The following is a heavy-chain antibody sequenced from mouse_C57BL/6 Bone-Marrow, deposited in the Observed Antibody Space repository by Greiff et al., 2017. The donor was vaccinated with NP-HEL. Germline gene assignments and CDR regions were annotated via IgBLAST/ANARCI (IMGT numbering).Heavy chain of an antibody. Sequence: EVKLMESGGGLVQPGGSLKLSCAASGFTFSDYYMYWVRQTPEKRLEWVAYISNGGGSTYYPDTVKGRFTISRDNAKNTLYLQMSRLKSEDTAMYYCARRRDSEGVMDYWGQGTSVTVSS. CDR2: ISNGGGST. CDR1: GFTFSDYY. CDR3: ARRRDSEGVMDY. D-gene: IGHD2-12*01. J-gene: IGHJ4*01. V-gene: IGHV5-12*01.